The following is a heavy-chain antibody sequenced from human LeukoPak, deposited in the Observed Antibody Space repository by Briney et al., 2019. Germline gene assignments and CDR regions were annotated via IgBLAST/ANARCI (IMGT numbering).Heavy chain of an antibody. Sequence: GGSLRLSCAASGFTFSTYWMSWVRRAPGRGLEWVASIKQDGSETYYVDSVKGRFTISRDNSKNTLYLQMNSLRAEDTAIYYCAKDQDYGGSSWFDYWGQGTLVTVSS. D-gene: IGHD4-23*01. V-gene: IGHV3-7*03. CDR1: GFTFSTYW. J-gene: IGHJ4*02. CDR3: AKDQDYGGSSWFDY. CDR2: IKQDGSET.